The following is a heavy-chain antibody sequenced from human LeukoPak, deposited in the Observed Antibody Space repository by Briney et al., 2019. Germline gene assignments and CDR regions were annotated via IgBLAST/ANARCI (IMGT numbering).Heavy chain of an antibody. CDR2: IYTSGST. J-gene: IGHJ3*02. Sequence: PSQTLSLTCTVSGGSISSGGYYWSWIRQPPGKGLEWIGRIYTSGSTNYNPSLKSRVTISVDTSKNQFSLKLSSVTAADTAVYYCASSRGMAFDIWGQGTMVTVSS. D-gene: IGHD3-10*01. CDR3: ASSRGMAFDI. CDR1: GGSISSGGYY. V-gene: IGHV4-61*02.